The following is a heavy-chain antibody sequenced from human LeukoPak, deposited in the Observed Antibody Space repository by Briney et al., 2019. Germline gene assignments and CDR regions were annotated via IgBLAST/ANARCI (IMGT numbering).Heavy chain of an antibody. V-gene: IGHV4-39*07. J-gene: IGHJ4*02. CDR2: LYYGGNT. CDR3: ARAAAEGTGGAFDY. Sequence: SETLSLTCTVSGGSIRSSRSYWGWIRQPPGEGLEWMGYLYYGGNTYYNPSLKSRVTISVDTSKNQFSLKLSSVTAADTAVYYCARAAAEGTGGAFDYWGQGTLVTVSS. CDR1: GGSIRSSRSY. D-gene: IGHD1-1*01.